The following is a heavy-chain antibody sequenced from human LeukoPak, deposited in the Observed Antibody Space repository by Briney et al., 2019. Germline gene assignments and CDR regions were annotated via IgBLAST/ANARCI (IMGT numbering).Heavy chain of an antibody. V-gene: IGHV3-23*01. CDR2: ISGSGGST. D-gene: IGHD3-22*01. J-gene: IGHJ1*01. CDR3: ANSITMIVVSFFLH. CDR1: GFTFSSYA. Sequence: GGSLRLSCAASGFTFSSYAMSWVRQAPGKGLEWVSAISGSGGSTYYADSVKGRFTISRDNSKNTLYLQMNSLRAEDTAVYYCANSITMIVVSFFLHWGQGTLVTVSS.